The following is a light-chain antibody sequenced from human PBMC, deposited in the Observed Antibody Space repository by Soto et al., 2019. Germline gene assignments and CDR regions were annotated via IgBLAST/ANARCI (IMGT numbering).Light chain of an antibody. CDR3: QQYGSSPLT. J-gene: IGKJ3*01. CDR1: QSVSNDF. V-gene: IGKV3-20*01. Sequence: EMVLTQSPGILSLSEGERASLSCRASQSVSNDFLAWYQQKPGQAPRLLIYGASTRATGIPARFSGSGSGTEFTLTISSLQSEDFAVYYCQQYGSSPLTFGPGTKVDI. CDR2: GAS.